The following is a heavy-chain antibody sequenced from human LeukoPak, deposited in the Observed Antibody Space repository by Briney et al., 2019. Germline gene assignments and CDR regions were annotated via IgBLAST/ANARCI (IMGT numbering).Heavy chain of an antibody. Sequence: GGSLRLSCAASGFTFSSYWMSWVRQAPGKGLEWVANIKQDGSEKYYVDSVKGRFTISRDDAKNSLYLQMNSLRAEDTAVYYCARDYCSSTSCLFDYWGQGTLVTVSS. CDR3: ARDYCSSTSCLFDY. V-gene: IGHV3-7*03. CDR2: IKQDGSEK. J-gene: IGHJ4*02. CDR1: GFTFSSYW. D-gene: IGHD2-2*01.